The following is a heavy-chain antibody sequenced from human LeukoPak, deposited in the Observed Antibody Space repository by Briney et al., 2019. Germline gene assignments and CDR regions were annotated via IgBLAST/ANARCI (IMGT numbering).Heavy chain of an antibody. V-gene: IGHV3-7*04. Sequence: GGSLRLSCAASGFTFSNYRMSWVRQVRQAPGKGLERVANINQDGSEKYYVDSVKGRFSISRDNAKNSLYLQMNSLRAEDTAVYYCARAVAANDYWGQGTLVTVSS. J-gene: IGHJ4*02. CDR2: INQDGSEK. CDR3: ARAVAANDY. CDR1: GFTFSNYR. D-gene: IGHD2-15*01.